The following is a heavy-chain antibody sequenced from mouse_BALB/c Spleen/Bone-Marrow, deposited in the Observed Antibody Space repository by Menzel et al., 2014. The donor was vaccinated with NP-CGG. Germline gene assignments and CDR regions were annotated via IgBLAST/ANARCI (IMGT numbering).Heavy chain of an antibody. CDR2: INTNGGNT. Sequence: EVMLVESGGGLVQPGGSLKLSCAASGFTFSSYGMSWVRQTPDKRLELVATINTNGGNTYYPDSVKGRFTISRDNAKNTLYLQMSSLKSEDTAMYYCARGLDYWGQGTTLIVSS. CDR1: GFTFSSYG. V-gene: IGHV5-6-3*01. CDR3: ARGLDY. J-gene: IGHJ2*01.